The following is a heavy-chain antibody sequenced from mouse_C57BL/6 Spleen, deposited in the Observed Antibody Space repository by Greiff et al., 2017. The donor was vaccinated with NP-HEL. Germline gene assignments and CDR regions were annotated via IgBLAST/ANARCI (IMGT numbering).Heavy chain of an antibody. Sequence: QVQLKQSGAELAKPGASVKLSCKASGYTFTSYWMHWVKQRPGQGLEWIGYINPSSGYTKYNQKFKDKATLTADKSSSTAYMQLSSLTYEDSAVYYCANWDYGSSHYAMDYWGQGTSVTVSS. J-gene: IGHJ4*01. V-gene: IGHV1-7*01. CDR3: ANWDYGSSHYAMDY. CDR1: GYTFTSYW. D-gene: IGHD1-1*01. CDR2: INPSSGYT.